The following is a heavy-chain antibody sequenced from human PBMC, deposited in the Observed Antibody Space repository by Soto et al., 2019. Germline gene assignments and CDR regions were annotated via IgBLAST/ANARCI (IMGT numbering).Heavy chain of an antibody. CDR2: INTGNGNT. CDR3: ARGQDICTNAVCYEGYYYYMDE. V-gene: IGHV1-3*04. CDR1: GYTFTSHT. Sequence: QVQLVQSGAEVKKPGASVKVSCKASGYTFTSHTMHWVRQAPGQRLEWMGWINTGNGNTQHSQKFQGRVTITRDTSASTDYMELNSLKSEDTAVYYCARGQDICTNAVCYEGYYYYMDEWGTGTPVTVSS. J-gene: IGHJ6*03. D-gene: IGHD2-8*01.